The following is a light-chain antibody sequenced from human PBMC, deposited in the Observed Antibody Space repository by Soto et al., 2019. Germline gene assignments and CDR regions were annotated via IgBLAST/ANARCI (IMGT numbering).Light chain of an antibody. CDR1: SSNIGAGYD. CDR2: GNS. J-gene: IGLJ2*01. CDR3: QSYDSSLSAAV. V-gene: IGLV1-40*01. Sequence: QSVLTQPPSVSGAPGQKVIISCTGSSSNIGAGYDVHWYQQLPGTAPKLLIYGNSNRPSGVPDRLSGSKSGTSASLAITGLQVEGEADYYCQSYDSSLSAAVFGGGTKVTVL.